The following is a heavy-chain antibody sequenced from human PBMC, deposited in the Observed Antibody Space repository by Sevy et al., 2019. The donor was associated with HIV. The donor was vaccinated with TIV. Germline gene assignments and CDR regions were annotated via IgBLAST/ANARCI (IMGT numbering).Heavy chain of an antibody. CDR2: IRPDGSDK. V-gene: IGHV3-7*01. CDR3: ARGEGLDC. CDR1: GFTFSPYW. J-gene: IGHJ4*02. D-gene: IGHD1-26*01. Sequence: GGSLRLSCAASGFTFSPYWMTWVRQAPGKGLEWVANIRPDGSDKYYVDSVKGRFNISRDNAKNSLYLQMNSLRADDTAMYYCARGEGLDCWGQGALVTVSS.